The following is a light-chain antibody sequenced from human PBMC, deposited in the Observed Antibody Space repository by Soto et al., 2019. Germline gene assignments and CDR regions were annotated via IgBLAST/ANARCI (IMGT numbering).Light chain of an antibody. V-gene: IGKV1-39*01. CDR2: AAS. CDR3: QQSYSTPHSFT. J-gene: IGKJ3*01. Sequence: DIPMTQSPSSLSASVGDRVTITCRASQSISSYLNWYQQKPGKAPKLLIYAASSLQSGVPSRFSGSGSGTDFTLTISSLQPEDFATYYCQQSYSTPHSFTFGPGPKVDIK. CDR1: QSISSY.